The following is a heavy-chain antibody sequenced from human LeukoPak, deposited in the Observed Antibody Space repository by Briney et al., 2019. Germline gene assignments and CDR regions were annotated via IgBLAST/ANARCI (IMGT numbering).Heavy chain of an antibody. CDR2: IIPILGIA. V-gene: IGHV1-69*04. CDR1: GGTFSSYA. J-gene: IGHJ5*02. Sequence: ASVKVSCKASGGTFSSYAISWVRQAPGQGLEWMGRIIPILGIANYAQKFQGRVTITADKSTSTAYMELSSLRSEDTAVYYYARSFLGYNWFDPWGQGTLVTVSS. CDR3: ARSFLGYNWFDP.